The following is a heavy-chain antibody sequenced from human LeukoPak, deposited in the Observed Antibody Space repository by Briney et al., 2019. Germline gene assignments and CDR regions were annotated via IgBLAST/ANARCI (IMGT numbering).Heavy chain of an antibody. CDR2: INHSGST. CDR3: ARGRHVLRLLEWLLYFYFDY. Sequence: SETLSLTCAVYGGSFSGYCWSWIRQPPGKGLEWIGEINHSGSTNYNPSLKSRVTISVDTSKNQFSLKLSSVTAADTAVYYCARGRHVLRLLEWLLYFYFDYWGQGTLVTVSS. D-gene: IGHD3-3*01. CDR1: GGSFSGYC. J-gene: IGHJ4*02. V-gene: IGHV4-34*01.